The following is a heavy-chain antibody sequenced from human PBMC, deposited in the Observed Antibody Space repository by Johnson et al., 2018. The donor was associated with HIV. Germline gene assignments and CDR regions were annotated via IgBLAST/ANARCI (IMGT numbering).Heavy chain of an antibody. V-gene: IGHV3-11*04. CDR1: RFTFSDYY. CDR3: VKDQTWGKEEGAYDI. J-gene: IGHJ3*02. D-gene: IGHD7-27*01. Sequence: QVQLVESGGGVVRHGGSLRLSCAASRFTFSDYYMSWIRQTPGKGLEWVSYISSSGGTIYYADSVTGRFSISRDNAKNSLYLQMNSLRAEDTAVYYCVKDQTWGKEEGAYDIWGQGTMVTVSS. CDR2: ISSSGGTI.